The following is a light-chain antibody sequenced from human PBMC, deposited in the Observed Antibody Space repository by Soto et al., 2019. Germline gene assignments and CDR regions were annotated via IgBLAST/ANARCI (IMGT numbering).Light chain of an antibody. CDR2: RTS. V-gene: IGKV3-15*01. CDR3: QQYNNWPRAT. Sequence: EIVMTQSPATLSVSPGERATLSCRASQSVSILLAWYQQKPGQAPRLLMFRTSSRATGFPARFSGSGSGTEFNLTISSLQSEDFGVYYCQQYNNWPRATFGGGTKVDIK. CDR1: QSVSIL. J-gene: IGKJ4*01.